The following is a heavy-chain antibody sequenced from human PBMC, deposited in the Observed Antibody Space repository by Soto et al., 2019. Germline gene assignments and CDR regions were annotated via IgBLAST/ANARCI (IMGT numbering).Heavy chain of an antibody. CDR1: GYTFTSYY. D-gene: IGHD6-6*01. V-gene: IGHV1-46*01. CDR2: INPSGGST. J-gene: IGHJ4*02. CDR3: AAVSIAARPFDY. Sequence: QVQLVQSGAEVKKPGASVKVSCKASGYTFTSYYMHWVRQAPGQGLEWMGIINPSGGSTSYAQKFQGRVTMTRDTSMSTVYMELSSLRSEDTAVYYCAAVSIAARPFDYWGQGTLVTVSS.